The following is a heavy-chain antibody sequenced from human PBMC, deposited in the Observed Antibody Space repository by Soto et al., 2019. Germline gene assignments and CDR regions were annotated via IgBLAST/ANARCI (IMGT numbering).Heavy chain of an antibody. V-gene: IGHV3-21*01. CDR2: ISSSSSSI. J-gene: IGHJ4*02. Sequence: GGSLRLSCAASGFTFSSYSMNWVRQAPGKGLEWVSSISSSSSSIYYADSVKGRFTISRDNAKNSLYLQMNSLRAEDTAVYYCARGYFDWLLYFDYWGQGTLVTVSS. D-gene: IGHD3-9*01. CDR1: GFTFSSYS. CDR3: ARGYFDWLLYFDY.